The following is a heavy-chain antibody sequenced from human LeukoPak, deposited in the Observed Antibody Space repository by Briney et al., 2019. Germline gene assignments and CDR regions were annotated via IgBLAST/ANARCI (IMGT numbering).Heavy chain of an antibody. CDR3: TRVSIHGDSDY. Sequence: SGTLSLTCTVSGGSINDYYWSWIRQSPGKGLEWIGYIYYTGRTKYNPSVQSRVTISVDTSKNQFSLNLRSVTSADTAVYFCTRVSIHGDSDYWGRGTLVTVSS. J-gene: IGHJ4*02. V-gene: IGHV4-59*01. CDR2: IYYTGRT. CDR1: GGSINDYY.